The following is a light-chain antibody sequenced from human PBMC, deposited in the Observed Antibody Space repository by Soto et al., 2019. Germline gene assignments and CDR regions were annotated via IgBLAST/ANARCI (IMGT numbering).Light chain of an antibody. Sequence: EIQMTQSPATLSVSAGERATISCRASQSISSNLAWYQQKPGQAPKLLIYGASSMATGVPARFSGSGSGTGFTLTISRLQPEDFAAYYCQQDNSSPITFGQGTKVEIK. J-gene: IGKJ1*01. CDR3: QQDNSSPIT. CDR2: GAS. CDR1: QSISSN. V-gene: IGKV3D-15*01.